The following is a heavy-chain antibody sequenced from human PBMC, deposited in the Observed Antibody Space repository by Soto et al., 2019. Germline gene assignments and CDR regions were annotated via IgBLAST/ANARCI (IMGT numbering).Heavy chain of an antibody. Sequence: QAQLVQSGAEVKKPGASVKVSCKASGYTFTSYDINWVRQAPGQGLEWLGWMDPHSGSTGYAQNFQGRVTMTTNISINTAHMELSSLRSEDTAVYYCARERKFDFWRKGLDVWGQGTTVTVSS. CDR2: MDPHSGST. CDR1: GYTFTSYD. D-gene: IGHD3-3*01. CDR3: ARERKFDFWRKGLDV. J-gene: IGHJ6*02. V-gene: IGHV1-8*01.